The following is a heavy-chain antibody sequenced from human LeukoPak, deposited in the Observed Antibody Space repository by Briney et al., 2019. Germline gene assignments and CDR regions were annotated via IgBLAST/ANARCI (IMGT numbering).Heavy chain of an antibody. J-gene: IGHJ4*02. CDR3: ARLLGGFSSSRYYFDY. D-gene: IGHD6-13*01. CDR2: IYYSGST. V-gene: IGHV4-31*03. CDR1: GGSISSGSYY. Sequence: PSQTLSLTCTVSGGSISSGSYYWSWIRQHPGKGLEWIGYIYYSGSTYYNPSLKSRVTISVDTSKNQFSLKLSSVTAADTAVYYCARLLGGFSSSRYYFDYWGQGTLVTVFS.